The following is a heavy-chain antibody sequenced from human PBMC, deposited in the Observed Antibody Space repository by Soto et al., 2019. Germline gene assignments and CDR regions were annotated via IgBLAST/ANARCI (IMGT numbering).Heavy chain of an antibody. D-gene: IGHD2-2*01. V-gene: IGHV4-59*08. CDR2: IYYSGST. Sequence: SETLSLTCTVSGGSISSYYWSWIRQPPGKGLEWIGYIYYSGSTNYNPSLKSRVTISVDTSKNQFSLKLSSVTAADTAVYYCARGGYCSSTSCLKSGNYYYYYMDVWGKGTTVTVSS. J-gene: IGHJ6*03. CDR3: ARGGYCSSTSCLKSGNYYYYYMDV. CDR1: GGSISSYY.